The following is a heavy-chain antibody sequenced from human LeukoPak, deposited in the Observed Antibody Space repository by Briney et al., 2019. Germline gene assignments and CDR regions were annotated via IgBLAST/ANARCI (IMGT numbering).Heavy chain of an antibody. CDR3: ARGPTLIGVAGTWPLDY. CDR1: GFTFSS. Sequence: GGSLRLSCAASGFTFSSYWVRQAPGKGLEWVSSISSGNSYKYYGDSVKGRFTISRDNAKNSLYLQMNSLRAEDTAVYYCARGPTLIGVAGTWPLDYWGQGTLVIVSS. D-gene: IGHD6-19*01. CDR2: ISSGNSYK. V-gene: IGHV3-21*01. J-gene: IGHJ4*02.